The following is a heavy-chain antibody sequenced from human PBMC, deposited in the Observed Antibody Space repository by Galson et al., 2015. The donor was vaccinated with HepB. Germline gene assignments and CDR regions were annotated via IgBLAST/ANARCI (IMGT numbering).Heavy chain of an antibody. D-gene: IGHD2-2*01. Sequence: SLRLSCAASGFTFGSHAMHWVRQAPGKGLEWVAVISSDGGSKYDADSVKGRFTISRDNSKNTLYLQMNSLRIEDTAVYYCARSGECSSTSCYLAFDIWGQGTMVTVSS. CDR1: GFTFGSHA. CDR3: ARSGECSSTSCYLAFDI. J-gene: IGHJ3*02. V-gene: IGHV3-30-3*01. CDR2: ISSDGGSK.